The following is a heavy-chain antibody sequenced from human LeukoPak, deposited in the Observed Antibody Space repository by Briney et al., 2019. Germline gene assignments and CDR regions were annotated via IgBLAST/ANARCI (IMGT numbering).Heavy chain of an antibody. CDR3: ARVTGYVIEDYFDY. CDR1: GGSFSGYY. V-gene: IGHV4-59*01. Sequence: PSETLSLTCAVYGGSFSGYYWSWIRQPPGKGLEWIGYIYYSGSTNYNPSLKSRVTISVDTSKNQSSLKLRSVTAADTAVYYCARVTGYVIEDYFDYWGQGTLVTVSS. D-gene: IGHD3-22*01. J-gene: IGHJ4*02. CDR2: IYYSGST.